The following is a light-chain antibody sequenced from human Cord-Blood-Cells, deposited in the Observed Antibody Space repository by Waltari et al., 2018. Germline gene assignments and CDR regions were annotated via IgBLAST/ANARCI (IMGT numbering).Light chain of an antibody. CDR3: PQYYSYPLT. Sequence: AIRMTQSPSSFSASTGDRVTITCRASQGISSYLAWYQQKPGKAPKPLIYAASTLQSGVPSRFSGSGSGTDFTLTISCLQSEDFATYYCPQYYSYPLTFDGGTKVEIK. CDR2: AAS. V-gene: IGKV1-8*01. J-gene: IGKJ4*01. CDR1: QGISSY.